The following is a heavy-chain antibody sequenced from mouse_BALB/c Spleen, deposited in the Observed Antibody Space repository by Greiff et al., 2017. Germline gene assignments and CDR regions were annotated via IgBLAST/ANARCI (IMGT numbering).Heavy chain of an antibody. Sequence: EVKLVESGGGLVQPGGSLKLSCAASGFTFSSYTMSWVRQTPEKRLEWVAYISNGGGSTYYPDTVKGRFTISRDNAKNTLYLQMSSLKSEDTAMYYCARHGGTTATWFAYWAQGTLVTVSA. D-gene: IGHD1-2*01. CDR3: ARHGGTTATWFAY. CDR2: ISNGGGST. V-gene: IGHV5-12-2*01. CDR1: GFTFSSYT. J-gene: IGHJ3*01.